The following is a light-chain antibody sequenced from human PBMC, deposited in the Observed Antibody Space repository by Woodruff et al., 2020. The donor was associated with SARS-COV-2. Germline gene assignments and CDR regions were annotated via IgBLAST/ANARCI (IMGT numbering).Light chain of an antibody. V-gene: IGLV4-60*02. Sequence: SASLGSSVKLTCTLSSGHSSYIIAWHQQRPGTAPRFLMKLEGSGSYNKGSGVPDRFSGSSSGADRYLTISNLQFEDEADYYCETWDSNTRV. CDR2: LEGSGSY. J-gene: IGLJ3*02. CDR3: ETWDSNTRV. CDR1: SGHSSYI.